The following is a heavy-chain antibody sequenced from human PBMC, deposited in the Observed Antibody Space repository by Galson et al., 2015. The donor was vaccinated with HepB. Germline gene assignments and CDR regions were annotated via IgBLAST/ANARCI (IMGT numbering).Heavy chain of an antibody. D-gene: IGHD3-22*01. J-gene: IGHJ4*02. CDR2: ISAYNGNT. CDR1: GHTFTSNG. V-gene: IGHV1-18*01. Sequence: SVKVSCKASGHTFTSNGISWVRQAPGQGLEWMGWISAYNGNTKYAQKFQGRVTMTTDTSTSTAYMELRSLRSDDTAVYYCAREARDDSSGYYHDYWGQGTLVTVSS. CDR3: AREARDDSSGYYHDY.